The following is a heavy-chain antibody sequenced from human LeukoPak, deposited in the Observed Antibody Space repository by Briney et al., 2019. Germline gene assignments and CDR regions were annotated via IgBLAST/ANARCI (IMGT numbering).Heavy chain of an antibody. V-gene: IGHV3-23*01. Sequence: GGSLRLSCAASGFTFSSYAMSWVRQAPGKGLEWVWAISGSGGSTYYADSVKGRFTISRDNSKHPLYLQMNSLRAERTAVHYCATSRLLWFGALFDYWGQGPLLTVSS. J-gene: IGHJ4*02. CDR2: ISGSGGST. CDR1: GFTFSSYA. D-gene: IGHD3-10*01. CDR3: ATSRLLWFGALFDY.